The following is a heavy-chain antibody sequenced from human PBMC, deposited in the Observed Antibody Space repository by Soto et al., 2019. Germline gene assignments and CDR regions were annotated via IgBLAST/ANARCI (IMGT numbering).Heavy chain of an antibody. V-gene: IGHV1-18*01. CDR1: GYNFFDYG. D-gene: IGHD1-1*01. Sequence: QIQLVQAGAEVKKPGASVKVSCKASGYNFFDYGVSWVRQAPGQVLEWMGWGSPKSGNTDYARKVQSRVTMTTDTSTRTAYMELRGLRSDDTAVYYCARGRTVSSIGPLLVWCQGTLVSVSS. J-gene: IGHJ1*01. CDR3: ARGRTVSSIGPLLV. CDR2: GSPKSGNT.